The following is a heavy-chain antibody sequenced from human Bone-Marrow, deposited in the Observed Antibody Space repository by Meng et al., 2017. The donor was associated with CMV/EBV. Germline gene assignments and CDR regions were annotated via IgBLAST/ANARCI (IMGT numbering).Heavy chain of an antibody. D-gene: IGHD6-13*01. CDR3: ARAGVAAAGVFGFYY. CDR1: GGSISSYY. V-gene: IGHV4-59*01. CDR2: IYYSGST. J-gene: IGHJ4*02. Sequence: SETLSLTCTVSGGSISSYYWSWIRQPPGKGLEWIGYIYYSGSTNYNPSLKSRVTISVDTSKNQFSLKLSSVTAADTAVYYCARAGVAAAGVFGFYYWGQGTLVAVSS.